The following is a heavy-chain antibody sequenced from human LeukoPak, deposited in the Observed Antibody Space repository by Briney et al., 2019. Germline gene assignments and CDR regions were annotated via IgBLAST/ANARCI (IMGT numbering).Heavy chain of an antibody. J-gene: IGHJ4*02. CDR1: GYTFTRNG. Sequence: GASVKVSCKASGYTFTRNGISWVRQAPGQGLVWMGWINGYNGNTKYAQKLQGRVTMTTDTSTTTAYMELRSLRSDDTAVYYCAREGWGTYSSGPYYFDYWGQGTLITVSS. D-gene: IGHD6-19*01. CDR3: AREGWGTYSSGPYYFDY. CDR2: INGYNGNT. V-gene: IGHV1-18*04.